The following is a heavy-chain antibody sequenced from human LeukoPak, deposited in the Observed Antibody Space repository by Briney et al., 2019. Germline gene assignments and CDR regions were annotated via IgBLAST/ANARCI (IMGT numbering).Heavy chain of an antibody. Sequence: SETLSLTCTVSGGSINSYYWSWIRQPPGKGLEWIGHMYTTGSTNYNPSLKSRVTISVDMSKNQFSLKLSSVTAADTAVYYCARLDSGSYVGYWGQGTLVTVSS. CDR1: GGSINSYY. D-gene: IGHD3-10*01. J-gene: IGHJ4*02. CDR3: ARLDSGSYVGY. CDR2: MYTTGST. V-gene: IGHV4-4*09.